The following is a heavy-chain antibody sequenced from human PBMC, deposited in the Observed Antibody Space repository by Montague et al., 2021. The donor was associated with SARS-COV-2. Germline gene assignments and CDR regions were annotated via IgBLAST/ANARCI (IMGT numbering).Heavy chain of an antibody. CDR1: GGSISSYY. V-gene: IGHV4-59*13. Sequence: SETLSLTCSVSGGSISSYYWSWIRQSPGKGLEWNGYIFHSGITDYNPSLKSRVTISVEMSKNQFSLQLNSVTAADSAVYYCERTEYNWNDWFDPWGQGTLVTVSS. CDR2: IFHSGIT. D-gene: IGHD1-20*01. CDR3: ERTEYNWNDWFDP. J-gene: IGHJ5*02.